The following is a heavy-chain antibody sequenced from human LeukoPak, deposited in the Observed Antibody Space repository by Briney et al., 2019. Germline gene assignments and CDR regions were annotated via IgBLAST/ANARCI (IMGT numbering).Heavy chain of an antibody. CDR3: ARSAYYYDSSAHFDY. D-gene: IGHD3-22*01. CDR1: GGSFSGYY. V-gene: IGHV4-34*01. Sequence: SETLSLTCAVYGGSFSGYYWSWIRQPPGKGLERIGEINHSGSTNYNPSLKSRVTISVDTSKNQFSLKLSSVTAADTAVYYCARSAYYYDSSAHFDYWGQGTLVTVSS. CDR2: INHSGST. J-gene: IGHJ4*02.